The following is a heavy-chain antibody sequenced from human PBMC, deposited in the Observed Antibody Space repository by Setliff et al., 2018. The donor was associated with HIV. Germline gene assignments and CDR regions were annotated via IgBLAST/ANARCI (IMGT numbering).Heavy chain of an antibody. CDR3: ATYSSSWPDY. D-gene: IGHD6-13*01. J-gene: IGHJ4*02. Sequence: SETLSLTCAVYGGSFSGYYWSWIRQPPGKGLEWIGEISHGGSTNYNPSLKSRVTISVDTSKNQFSLKLSSVNAADTAVYYCATYSSSWPDYWGQGTLVTVSS. CDR2: ISHGGST. V-gene: IGHV4-34*01. CDR1: GGSFSGYY.